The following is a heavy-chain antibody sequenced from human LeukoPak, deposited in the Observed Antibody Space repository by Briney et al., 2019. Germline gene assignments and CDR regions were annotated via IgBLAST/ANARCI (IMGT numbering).Heavy chain of an antibody. CDR2: IYYSGST. CDR3: ARDLGYCTNGVCHTRFDY. D-gene: IGHD2-8*01. V-gene: IGHV4-31*03. CDR1: GGSISSGGYY. J-gene: IGHJ4*02. Sequence: PSETLSLTCTVSGGSISSGGYYWSWIRQHPGDGLEWIGYIYYSGSTYYNPSLKSRVTISIDTSKNQFSLKLSSVTAADTAVYYCARDLGYCTNGVCHTRFDYWGQGTLVAVSS.